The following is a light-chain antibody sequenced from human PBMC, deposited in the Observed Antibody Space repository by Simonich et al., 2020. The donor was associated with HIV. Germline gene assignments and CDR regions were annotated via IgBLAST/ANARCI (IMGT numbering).Light chain of an antibody. V-gene: IGLV2-14*03. CDR3: SSYTISSTWV. CDR1: SSDVGGYNY. Sequence: QSALTQPASVSGSPGQSITISCTGTSSDVGGYNYVSWYQQPPGKAPKLMIYDVRKRPSGVSNRFSGSRSGNTASLTISGLQAEDEADYYCSSYTISSTWVFGGGTKLTVL. J-gene: IGLJ3*02. CDR2: DVR.